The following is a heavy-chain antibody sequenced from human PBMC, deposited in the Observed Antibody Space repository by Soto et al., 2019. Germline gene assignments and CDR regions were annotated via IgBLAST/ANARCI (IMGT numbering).Heavy chain of an antibody. CDR1: GYTFTSYD. V-gene: IGHV1-8*01. Sequence: GASVKVSCKASGYTFTSYDIYWVRQATGQGLEWMGWMNPNTGNSGYAQKFKGRVNMTSDTSIRTSHMWLSSLRSYDTAVYYCASRAETNAWNGFGADKYYFDFWGQGTLVTVSS. D-gene: IGHD1-1*01. CDR2: MNPNTGNS. CDR3: ASRAETNAWNGFGADKYYFDF. J-gene: IGHJ4*02.